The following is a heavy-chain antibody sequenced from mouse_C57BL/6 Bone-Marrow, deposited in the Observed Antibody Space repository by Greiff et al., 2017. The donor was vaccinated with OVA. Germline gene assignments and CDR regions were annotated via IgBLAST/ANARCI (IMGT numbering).Heavy chain of an antibody. V-gene: IGHV1-75*01. D-gene: IGHD2-5*01. CDR3: ARSGYSNYFDY. CDR1: GYTFTDYY. Sequence: QVQLQQSGPELVQPGASVKISCTASGYTFTDYYINWVQQRPGQGLEWIGWIFPGSGSTYYNEKFKGKATLTVDKSSSTAYMLLSSLTSEDSAVYFCARSGYSNYFDYWGQGTTLTVSS. CDR2: IFPGSGST. J-gene: IGHJ2*01.